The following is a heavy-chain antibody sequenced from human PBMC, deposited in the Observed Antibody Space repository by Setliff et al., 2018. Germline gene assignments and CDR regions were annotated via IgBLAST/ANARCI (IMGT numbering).Heavy chain of an antibody. V-gene: IGHV4-59*01. CDR3: ARDRTAYSYGLDV. Sequence: SETLSLTCTVSGGSISPYFWIWIRQSPGKGLEWIGYIYHNGNTNFNPSLKTRVTMSGDTSKNQFALNLGSVTAADSAVYYCARDRTAYSYGLDVWGQGTTVTVSS. CDR2: IYHNGNT. CDR1: GGSISPYF. D-gene: IGHD5-18*01. J-gene: IGHJ6*02.